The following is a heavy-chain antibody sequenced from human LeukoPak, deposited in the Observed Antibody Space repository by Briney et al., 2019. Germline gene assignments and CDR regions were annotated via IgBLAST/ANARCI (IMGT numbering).Heavy chain of an antibody. CDR2: IYYSGST. V-gene: IGHV4-39*07. Sequence: PSETLSLTCTVSGGSISSNNYYWGWIRQPPGKGLEWIGTIYYSGSTYYNPSLKSRVTISVDTSKNQFSLRLSSVTAADTAVYYCARGRTFDNWGQGTLVTVSS. J-gene: IGHJ4*02. CDR1: GGSISSNNYY. CDR3: ARGRTFDN.